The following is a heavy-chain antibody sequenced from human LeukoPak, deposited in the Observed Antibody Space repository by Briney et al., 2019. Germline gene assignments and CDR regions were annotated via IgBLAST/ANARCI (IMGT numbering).Heavy chain of an antibody. D-gene: IGHD3-10*01. Sequence: PSETLSLTCTVSGGSNSSYYWSWIRQPPGKGLEWIAYISYSGSTNYNPSLKSRVTISVDTSKNQFSLKLSSVTAADTAVYYCARAIWFGARYYYYYYMDVWGKGTTVTISS. CDR2: ISYSGST. J-gene: IGHJ6*03. CDR3: ARAIWFGARYYYYYYMDV. V-gene: IGHV4-59*01. CDR1: GGSNSSYY.